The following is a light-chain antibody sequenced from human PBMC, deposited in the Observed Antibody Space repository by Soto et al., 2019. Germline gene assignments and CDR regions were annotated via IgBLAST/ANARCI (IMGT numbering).Light chain of an antibody. Sequence: QSALTQPASVSGSPGQSITISCTGTTGDLGNHNYVSWYQQHPGAAPRLLIYEVNNRPSGVSPRFSGSKSGNTASLTISGLQPEDEADYYCSSYTDSSSLLFGGGTQLTVL. V-gene: IGLV2-14*03. J-gene: IGLJ2*01. CDR1: TGDLGNHNY. CDR2: EVN. CDR3: SSYTDSSSLL.